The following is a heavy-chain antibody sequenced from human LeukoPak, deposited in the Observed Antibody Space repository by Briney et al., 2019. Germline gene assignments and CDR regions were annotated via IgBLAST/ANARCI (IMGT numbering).Heavy chain of an antibody. J-gene: IGHJ6*02. D-gene: IGHD6-13*01. CDR3: ARGLRGWRGIAAAGDYGMDV. CDR2: VNHSGST. Sequence: PSETLSLTCAVYGGSFSGYYWSWIRQPPGKGLEWIGEVNHSGSTNYNPSLKSRVTISVDTSKNQFSLKLSSVTAADTAVYYCARGLRGWRGIAAAGDYGMDVWGQGTTVTVSS. V-gene: IGHV4-34*01. CDR1: GGSFSGYY.